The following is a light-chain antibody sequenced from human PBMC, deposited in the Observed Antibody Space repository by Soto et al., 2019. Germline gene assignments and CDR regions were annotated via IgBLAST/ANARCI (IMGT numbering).Light chain of an antibody. CDR2: DVD. CDR1: SSDVGTYNS. CDR3: SSYTRSSTVL. Sequence: QSALTQPASVSGSPGQSITISCTGTSSDVGTYNSVSWYQQHPGKAPKLMIYDVDIRPSGVSNRLSGSKSGNTASLTISGLQAEDEADYYCSSYTRSSTVLFGGGTKLTVL. J-gene: IGLJ2*01. V-gene: IGLV2-14*01.